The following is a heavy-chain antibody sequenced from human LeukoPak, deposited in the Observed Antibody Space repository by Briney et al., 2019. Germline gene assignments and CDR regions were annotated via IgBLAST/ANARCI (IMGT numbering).Heavy chain of an antibody. V-gene: IGHV1-2*06. CDR2: INPNSGGT. D-gene: IGHD3-22*01. CDR1: GYTLTELS. J-gene: IGHJ5*02. CDR3: ARHRSMVVVRYNWFDP. Sequence: ASVKVSCKVSGYTLTELSMHWVRQAPGQGLEWMGRINPNSGGTNYAQKFQGRVTMTRDTSISTAYMELSRLRSDDTAVYYCARHRSMVVVRYNWFDPWGQGTLVTVSS.